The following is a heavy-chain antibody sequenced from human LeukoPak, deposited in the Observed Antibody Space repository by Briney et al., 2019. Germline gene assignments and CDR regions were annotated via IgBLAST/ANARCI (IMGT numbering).Heavy chain of an antibody. CDR1: GFTFSSYS. Sequence: PGGPLRLSCAASGFTFSSYSMNWVRQAPGKGLEWVSSISSSSSYIHYADSVKGRFTISRDNAKNSLYLQMNSLRAEDTAVYYCAREGTWIQLWEFDYWGQGTLVTVSS. V-gene: IGHV3-21*01. CDR3: AREGTWIQLWEFDY. CDR2: ISSSSSYI. J-gene: IGHJ4*02. D-gene: IGHD5-18*01.